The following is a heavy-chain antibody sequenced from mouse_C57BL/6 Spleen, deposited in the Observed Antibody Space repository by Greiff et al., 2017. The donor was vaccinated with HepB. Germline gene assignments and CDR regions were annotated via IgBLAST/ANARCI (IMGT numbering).Heavy chain of an antibody. CDR2: INPSSGYT. CDR3: ARTSYDVYAMDY. D-gene: IGHD2-3*01. V-gene: IGHV1-7*01. Sequence: QVQLQQSGAELAKPGASVKLSCKASGYTFTSYWMHWVKQRPGQGLEWIGYINPSSGYTKYNQKFKDQATLTPDKSTSTSYMQLSSLTYEDTAVYYCARTSYDVYAMDYWGQGTSVTVSS. CDR1: GYTFTSYW. J-gene: IGHJ4*01.